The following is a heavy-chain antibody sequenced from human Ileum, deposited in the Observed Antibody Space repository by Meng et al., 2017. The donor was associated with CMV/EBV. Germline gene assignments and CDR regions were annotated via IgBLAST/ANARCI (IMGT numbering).Heavy chain of an antibody. CDR3: AKDMGPVRGVPNWFDP. CDR1: GFTLSSYA. D-gene: IGHD3-10*01. CDR2: LTSDGST. Sequence: GESLKISCAASGFTLSSYAMGWVRRAPGKGPEWVLGLTSDGSTYYADSVKGRFTISRDNSKNTLYLQMNSLRAEDTAIYYCAKDMGPVRGVPNWFDPWGQGTLVTVSS. V-gene: IGHV3-23*01. J-gene: IGHJ5*02.